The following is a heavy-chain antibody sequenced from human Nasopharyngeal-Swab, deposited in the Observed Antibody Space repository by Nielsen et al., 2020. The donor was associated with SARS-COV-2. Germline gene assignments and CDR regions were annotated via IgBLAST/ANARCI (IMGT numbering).Heavy chain of an antibody. Sequence: GESLKISCAASGFTFSSYAMSWVRQAPGKGLEWVSAISGSGGSTYYADSVKGRFTISRDNSKNTLYLQMNSLRAEDTAVCYCARLEGGRGYSYGDYYYYYGMDVWGQGTTVTVSS. CDR1: GFTFSSYA. V-gene: IGHV3-23*01. CDR2: ISGSGGST. CDR3: ARLEGGRGYSYGDYYYYYGMDV. D-gene: IGHD5-18*01. J-gene: IGHJ6*02.